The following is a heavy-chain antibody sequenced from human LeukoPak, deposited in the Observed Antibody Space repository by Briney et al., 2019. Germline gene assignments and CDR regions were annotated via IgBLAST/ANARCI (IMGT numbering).Heavy chain of an antibody. CDR2: IKRKSDGGAT. CDR3: ATPLAWLLNGPWFDP. J-gene: IGHJ5*02. Sequence: PGGSLRLSCEVSGFTFTNAWMTLVRQAPGKGLEWVGRIKRKSDGGATDYAAPVRGRFTISRDDSKNTLYLQMNSLKTEDTAVYYCATPLAWLLNGPWFDPWGQGTLVIVSS. D-gene: IGHD3-9*01. V-gene: IGHV3-15*01. CDR1: GFTFTNAW.